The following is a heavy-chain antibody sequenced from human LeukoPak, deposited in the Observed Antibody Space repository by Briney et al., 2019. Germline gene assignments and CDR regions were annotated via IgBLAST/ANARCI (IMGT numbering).Heavy chain of an antibody. CDR2: ISGSGGST. CDR1: GFTFNSYA. D-gene: IGHD3-10*01. V-gene: IGHV3-23*01. CDR3: ASLYYGSGSYYKQYYFDY. J-gene: IGHJ4*02. Sequence: GRSLRLSCAASGFTFNSYAMSWVRQAPGKGLEWVSAISGSGGSTYYADSVKGRFTISRDNSKNTLYLQMNSLRAEDTAVYYCASLYYGSGSYYKQYYFDYWGQGTLVTVSS.